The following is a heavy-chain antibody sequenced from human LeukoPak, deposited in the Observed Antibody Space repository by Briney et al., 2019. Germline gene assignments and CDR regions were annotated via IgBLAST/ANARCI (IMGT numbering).Heavy chain of an antibody. CDR1: GGSVSSGSYY. CDR3: ARGWYYYGPGAVYFDY. D-gene: IGHD3-10*01. CDR2: IYYSGST. Sequence: SETLSLTCTVSGGSVSSGSYYWSWIRQPPGKGLEWIGYIYYSGSTNYNPSLKSRVTTSVDTSKNQFSLKLSSVTAADTAVYYCARGWYYYGPGAVYFDYWGQGTLVTVSS. J-gene: IGHJ4*02. V-gene: IGHV4-61*01.